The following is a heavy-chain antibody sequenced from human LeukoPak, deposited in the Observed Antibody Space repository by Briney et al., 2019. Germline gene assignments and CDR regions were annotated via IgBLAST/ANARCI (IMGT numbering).Heavy chain of an antibody. Sequence: GGSLRLSCAASGFTFDDYGMCWVRQAPGKGLEWVSGINWNGGSTGYADSVKGRFTISRDNAKNSLYLQMNSLRAEDTALYYCARGVRRRGYSGYGGLDYWGQGTLVTVSS. V-gene: IGHV3-20*04. D-gene: IGHD5-12*01. CDR1: GFTFDDYG. CDR3: ARGVRRRGYSGYGGLDY. J-gene: IGHJ4*02. CDR2: INWNGGST.